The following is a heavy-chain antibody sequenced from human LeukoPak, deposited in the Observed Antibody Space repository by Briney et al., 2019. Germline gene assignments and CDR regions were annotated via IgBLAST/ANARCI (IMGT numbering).Heavy chain of an antibody. D-gene: IGHD3-3*01. Sequence: SQTLSLTCTVSGGSISSADYYWSWIRQPPGKGLEWIGYIYYSGSTNYNPSLKSRVTISVDTSKNQFSLKLSSVTAADTAVYYCARAPITIFGVVPQSYFDYWGQGTLVTVSS. CDR1: GGSISSADYY. J-gene: IGHJ4*02. CDR2: IYYSGST. CDR3: ARAPITIFGVVPQSYFDY. V-gene: IGHV4-61*08.